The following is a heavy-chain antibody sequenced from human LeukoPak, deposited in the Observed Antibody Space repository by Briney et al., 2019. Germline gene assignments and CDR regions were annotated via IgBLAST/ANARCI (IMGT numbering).Heavy chain of an antibody. Sequence: ASVKVSCKASGYTFTGYYMHWVRQAPGQGLEWMGWINPNSGGTNYAQKFQGRVTMTRDTSISTAYMELSRLRSDDTAVHYCARDLRVWFGETPDDYWGQGTLVTVSS. D-gene: IGHD3-10*01. CDR1: GYTFTGYY. J-gene: IGHJ4*02. V-gene: IGHV1-2*02. CDR2: INPNSGGT. CDR3: ARDLRVWFGETPDDY.